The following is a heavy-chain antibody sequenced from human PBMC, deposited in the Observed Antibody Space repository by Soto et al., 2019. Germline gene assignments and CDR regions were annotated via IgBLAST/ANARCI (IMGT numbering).Heavy chain of an antibody. J-gene: IGHJ4*02. CDR1: WYTFNKFY. V-gene: IGHV1-46*02. CDR3: ARLLVPYCGGDCFSGFDY. Sequence: GASVKGSCKASWYTFNKFYIHLGRQAPGQRLEWMGILNPSSSSTKYAQKLQGRVTLTRDTSTTTVYMELSSLRSDDTAVYYCARLLVPYCGGDCFSGFDYWGQGTLVTVSS. D-gene: IGHD2-21*02. CDR2: LNPSSSST.